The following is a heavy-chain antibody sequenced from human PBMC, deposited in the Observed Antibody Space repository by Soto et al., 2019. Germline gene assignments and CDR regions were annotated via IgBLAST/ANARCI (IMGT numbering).Heavy chain of an antibody. V-gene: IGHV3-13*01. CDR3: ARGGGGGPDY. D-gene: IGHD3-10*01. CDR1: GFTFSSYD. CDR2: IGTAGDT. J-gene: IGHJ4*02. Sequence: EVQLVESGGGLVQPGGSLRLSCAASGFTFSSYDMHWVRQATGKGLEWVSAIGTAGDTYYPGSVKGRFTISRENAKNSLYLQMNGLRAEDPAVYYCARGGGGGPDYWGQGTLVTVSS.